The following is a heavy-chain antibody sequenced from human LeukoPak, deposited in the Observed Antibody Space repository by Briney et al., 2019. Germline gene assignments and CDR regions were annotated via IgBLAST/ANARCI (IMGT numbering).Heavy chain of an antibody. V-gene: IGHV4-39*07. D-gene: IGHD2-2*01. Sequence: SETLSLTCTVSGGSISSSSYYWGWIRQPPGKGLEWIGSIYYSGSTYYNPSLKSRVTISVDTSKNQFSLKLSPVTAADTAVYYCARVRGYCSSTSCYGFDPWGQGTLVTVPS. J-gene: IGHJ5*02. CDR1: GGSISSSSYY. CDR3: ARVRGYCSSTSCYGFDP. CDR2: IYYSGST.